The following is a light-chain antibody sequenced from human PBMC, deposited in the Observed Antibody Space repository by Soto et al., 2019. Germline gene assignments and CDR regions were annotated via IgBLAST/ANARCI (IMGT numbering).Light chain of an antibody. V-gene: IGLV2-23*01. Sequence: QSALTQPASVSGSPGQSITISCTGTSSDVGSYNLVSWYQQHPDKAPKLMIYEGSKRPSGVSNRFSGSKSGNTASLTISGLQAEDEADYYCCSYAGHRVFGGGTKLTVL. CDR3: CSYAGHRV. J-gene: IGLJ2*01. CDR2: EGS. CDR1: SSDVGSYNL.